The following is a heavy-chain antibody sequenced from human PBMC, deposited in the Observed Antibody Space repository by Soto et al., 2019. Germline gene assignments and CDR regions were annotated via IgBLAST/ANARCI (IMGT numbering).Heavy chain of an antibody. Sequence: PGGPLRLSCAASGFTFSSYWMSWVRQAPGKGLEWVANIKQDGSEKYYVDSVKGRFTISRDNAKNSLYLQMNSLRAEAKAVYYCARDGQLVINYFDYWRQGTLRTVSS. CDR3: ARDGQLVINYFDY. CDR2: IKQDGSEK. CDR1: GFTFSSYW. V-gene: IGHV3-7*01. D-gene: IGHD6-13*01. J-gene: IGHJ4*02.